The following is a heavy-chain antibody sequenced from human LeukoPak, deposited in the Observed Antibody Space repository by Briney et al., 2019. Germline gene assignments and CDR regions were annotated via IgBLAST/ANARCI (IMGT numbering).Heavy chain of an antibody. CDR1: GFTFSSYG. V-gene: IGHV3-30*18. Sequence: GGSLRLSCAASGFTFSSYGMHWVRQAPGKGLEWVAVISYDGSNKYYADSVKGRFTISRDNSKNTLYLQMNSLRAEDTAVNYCAKLGGGFPDAFDIWGQGTMVTVSS. D-gene: IGHD5-12*01. J-gene: IGHJ3*02. CDR2: ISYDGSNK. CDR3: AKLGGGFPDAFDI.